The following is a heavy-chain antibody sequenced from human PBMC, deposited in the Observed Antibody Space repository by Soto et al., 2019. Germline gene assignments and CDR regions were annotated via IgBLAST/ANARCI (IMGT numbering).Heavy chain of an antibody. CDR1: EFTFSTYV. J-gene: IGHJ4*02. Sequence: GGSLRLSCAASEFTFSTYVMTWVRQAPGKGLEWVSTISGNGGSTYYADSVKGRFTISRDNSKNTLYLQMNSLRAEDTAVYYYAKGRLYQSDYWGQGTLVTVSS. CDR3: AKGRLYQSDY. D-gene: IGHD2-8*01. CDR2: ISGNGGST. V-gene: IGHV3-23*01.